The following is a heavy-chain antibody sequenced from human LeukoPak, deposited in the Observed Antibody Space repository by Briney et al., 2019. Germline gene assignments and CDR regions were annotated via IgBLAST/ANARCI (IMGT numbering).Heavy chain of an antibody. CDR2: IWPLDSEV. CDR3: ARHGKYSSGSHYFDD. Sequence: GESLKISCKASGYSFTSYWIAWVRQMPGKGLEWMGIIWPLDSEVRYSPSFQGQVTMSVDKSSTTAYLQWNRLKASDTAVYYCARHGKYSSGSHYFDDWGQAILVSVSS. V-gene: IGHV5-51*01. D-gene: IGHD3-22*01. J-gene: IGHJ4*02. CDR1: GYSFTSYW.